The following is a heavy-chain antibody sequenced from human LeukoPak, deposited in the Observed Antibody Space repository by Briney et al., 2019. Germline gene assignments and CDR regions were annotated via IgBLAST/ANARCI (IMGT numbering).Heavy chain of an antibody. V-gene: IGHV4-59*01. CDR1: GGSINNYY. Sequence: SETLSLTCTVSGGSINNYYWNWIRQPPGKGLEWIGYIYYSGSASYNPSLKSRVTISVDTSKSQFSLKLSSVTAADTAVYYCARDHCSSTSCYKDLIDDAFDIWGQGAMVTVSS. CDR3: ARDHCSSTSCYKDLIDDAFDI. D-gene: IGHD2-2*02. J-gene: IGHJ3*02. CDR2: IYYSGSA.